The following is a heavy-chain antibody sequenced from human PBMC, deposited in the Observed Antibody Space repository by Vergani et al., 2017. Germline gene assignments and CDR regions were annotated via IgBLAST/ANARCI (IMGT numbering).Heavy chain of an antibody. D-gene: IGHD3-9*01. J-gene: IGHJ5*02. CDR1: GGSFSGYY. CDR3: ARRYYDILTGYTNWFDP. V-gene: IGHV4-34*01. Sequence: QVQLQQWGAGLLKPSETLSLTCAVYGGSFSGYYWSWIRQPPGKGLEWIGEINHSGSTNYNPSLKSRVTISVDTSKNQFSLKLSSVTAADTAVYYCARRYYDILTGYTNWFDPWGQGTLVTVSS. CDR2: INHSGST.